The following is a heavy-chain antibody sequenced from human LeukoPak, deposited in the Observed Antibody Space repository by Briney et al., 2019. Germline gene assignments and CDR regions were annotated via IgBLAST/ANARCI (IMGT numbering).Heavy chain of an antibody. D-gene: IGHD5-18*01. J-gene: IGHJ3*02. CDR3: ARGFVDTAMVPPGDDAFDI. V-gene: IGHV4-59*01. CDR1: GGSINYYY. CDR2: ISYTGSP. Sequence: PSETLSLTCTVSGGSINYYYWMWIRQPPGKGLEWIGYISYTGSPNYSPSLKSRVTISVDTSKNQFSLKLSSVTAADTAVYYCARGFVDTAMVPPGDDAFDIWGQGTMVTVSS.